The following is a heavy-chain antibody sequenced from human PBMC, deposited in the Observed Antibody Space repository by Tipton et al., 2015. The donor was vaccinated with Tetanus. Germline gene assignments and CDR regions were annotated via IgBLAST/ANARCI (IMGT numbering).Heavy chain of an antibody. V-gene: IGHV4-59*08. J-gene: IGHJ3*01. CDR1: GGSISSYY. CDR2: IYYSGST. Sequence: TLSLTCTVSGGSISSYYWSWIRQPPGKGLEWIGYIYYSGSTYFNPSLRSRGTISIDTSRNQFSLQLSSVTAADTALYFCARRSHIGAPVWGQGTLVTVAS. CDR3: ARRSHIGAPV. D-gene: IGHD2-21*01.